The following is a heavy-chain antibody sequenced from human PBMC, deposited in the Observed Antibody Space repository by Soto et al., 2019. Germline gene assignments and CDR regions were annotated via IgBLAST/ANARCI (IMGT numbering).Heavy chain of an antibody. V-gene: IGHV1-69*13. D-gene: IGHD2-2*01. CDR3: ARASIVVVPAANPSHAFDI. J-gene: IGHJ3*02. Sequence: SVKVSCKASGGTFSSYAISWVRQAPGQGLEWMGGIIPIFGTANYAQKFRGRVTITADESTSTAYMELSSLRSEDTAVYYCARASIVVVPAANPSHAFDIWGQGTMVTVSS. CDR1: GGTFSSYA. CDR2: IIPIFGTA.